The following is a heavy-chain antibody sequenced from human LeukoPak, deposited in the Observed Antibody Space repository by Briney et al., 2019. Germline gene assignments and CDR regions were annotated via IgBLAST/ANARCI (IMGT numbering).Heavy chain of an antibody. CDR1: GGTFSIYA. V-gene: IGHV1-69*13. CDR2: IIPIFGTA. J-gene: IGHJ6*02. CDR3: ARADAFGITGTTSYYYYGMDV. Sequence: SVKVSCKASGGTFSIYAISWVRQAPGQGLEWMGGIIPIFGTANYAQKFQGRVTITADESTSTAYMELSSLRSEDTAVYYCARADAFGITGTTSYYYYGMDVWGQGTTVTVSS. D-gene: IGHD1-7*01.